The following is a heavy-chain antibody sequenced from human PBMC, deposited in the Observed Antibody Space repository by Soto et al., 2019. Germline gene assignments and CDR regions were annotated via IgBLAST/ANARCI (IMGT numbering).Heavy chain of an antibody. V-gene: IGHV1-8*01. J-gene: IGHJ5*02. D-gene: IGHD6-19*01. CDR3: ARAVGIAVTGLDL. Sequence: QEQLVQSGAEVKRPGASVKISCRASGYNFISSNINWVRQAAGQRPEWLGLMNPANGNAAFARHFQGRVTMTRDTSTDTAYMELGGLSSGDTAIYYCARAVGIAVTGLDLWGPGTLVTVS. CDR1: GYNFISSN. CDR2: MNPANGNA.